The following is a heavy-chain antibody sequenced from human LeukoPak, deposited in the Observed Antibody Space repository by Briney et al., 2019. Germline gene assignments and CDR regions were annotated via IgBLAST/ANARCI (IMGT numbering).Heavy chain of an antibody. CDR2: IYYSGST. V-gene: IGHV4-59*12. Sequence: PSETLSLTCTVSGGSISSYYWSWIRQPPGKGLEWIGYIYYSGSTNYNPSLKSRVTMSVDTSKNQFSLKLSSVTAADTAVYYCAIPYYDSSGYYYGDAFDIWGQGTMVTVSS. J-gene: IGHJ3*02. CDR1: GGSISSYY. D-gene: IGHD3-22*01. CDR3: AIPYYDSSGYYYGDAFDI.